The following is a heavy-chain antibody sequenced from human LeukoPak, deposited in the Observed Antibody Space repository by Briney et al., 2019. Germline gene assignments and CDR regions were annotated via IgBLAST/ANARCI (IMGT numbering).Heavy chain of an antibody. J-gene: IGHJ4*02. CDR2: IYYSGST. CDR1: GGSISNYY. CDR3: ARGPPDSQWLVWYYFDY. Sequence: PSETLSLTCAVSGGSISNYYWSWIRQPPGKGLEWIGYIYYSGSTKYNSAPKGRVTISVDTSKNQFSLFLSSVTAADTAVYYCARGPPDSQWLVWYYFDYWGQGTLVTVSS. V-gene: IGHV4-59*01. D-gene: IGHD6-19*01.